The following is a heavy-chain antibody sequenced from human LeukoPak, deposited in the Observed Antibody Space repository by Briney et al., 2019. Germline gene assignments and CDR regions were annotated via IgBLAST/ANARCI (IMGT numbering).Heavy chain of an antibody. CDR1: GGSFTTYA. CDR2: IATVFGSA. D-gene: IGHD1-26*01. CDR3: TGLSLGSNYEFWV. Sequence: SVKVSCKTSGGSFTTYAINWVRQAPGQGLAWMGGIATVFGSAAYAKKFQGRVTITAKECTSTSYMHLGSLIPGETAMYDSTGLSLGSNYEFWVWGQGTLVSVSS. V-gene: IGHV1-69*01. J-gene: IGHJ4*02.